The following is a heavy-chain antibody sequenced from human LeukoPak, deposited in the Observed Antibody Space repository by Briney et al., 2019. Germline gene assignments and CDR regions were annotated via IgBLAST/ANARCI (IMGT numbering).Heavy chain of an antibody. D-gene: IGHD6-13*01. J-gene: IGHJ4*02. CDR2: IYYSGNT. V-gene: IGHV4-39*07. CDR3: ARDVVAAPGTWDY. CDR1: GVSISSSNSY. Sequence: PSETLSLTCAVSGVSISSSNSYWGWIRQPPGKGLEWIGSIYYSGNTYYNASLKSRVTISVDTSKNQFSLKLSSVTAADTAVYYCARDVVAAPGTWDYWGQGTLVTVSS.